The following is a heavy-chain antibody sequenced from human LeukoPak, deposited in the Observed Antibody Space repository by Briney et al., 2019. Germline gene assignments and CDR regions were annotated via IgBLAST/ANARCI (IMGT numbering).Heavy chain of an antibody. CDR2: ISSSSSYI. CDR1: GFTFSSYS. D-gene: IGHD5-24*01. V-gene: IGHV3-21*01. J-gene: IGHJ4*02. Sequence: AGGSLRLSCAASGFTFSSYSMNWVRQAPGKGLEWVSSISSSSSYIYYADSVKGRFTISRDNAKNSLYLQMNSLRAEDTAVYYCAGVEMATIITPSDYWGQGTLVTVSS. CDR3: AGVEMATIITPSDY.